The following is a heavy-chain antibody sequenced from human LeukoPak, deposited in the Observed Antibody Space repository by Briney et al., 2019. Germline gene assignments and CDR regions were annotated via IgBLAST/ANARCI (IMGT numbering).Heavy chain of an antibody. J-gene: IGHJ4*02. Sequence: ASVKVSCKASGYTFTGYYMHWVRQAPGQGLEWMGWINPNSGGTNYAQKFQGWVTMTRDTSISTAYMELSRLRSDDTAVYYCARGGSGSYYPHFDYWGQGTLVTVSS. V-gene: IGHV1-2*04. CDR3: ARGGSGSYYPHFDY. D-gene: IGHD3-10*01. CDR1: GYTFTGYY. CDR2: INPNSGGT.